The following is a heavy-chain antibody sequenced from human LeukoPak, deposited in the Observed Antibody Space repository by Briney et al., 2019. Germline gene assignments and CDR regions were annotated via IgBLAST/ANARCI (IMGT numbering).Heavy chain of an antibody. J-gene: IGHJ4*02. V-gene: IGHV1-58*01. Sequence: ASVMVSCKASGFTFTSSAVQWVRQARGQRLEWIGWIVVGSGNTNYAQKFQERVTITRDMSTSTAYMELSSLRSEDTAVYYCAARSTYGGPEDEAYFDYWGQGTLVTVSS. CDR3: AARSTYGGPEDEAYFDY. CDR1: GFTFTSSA. D-gene: IGHD4-23*01. CDR2: IVVGSGNT.